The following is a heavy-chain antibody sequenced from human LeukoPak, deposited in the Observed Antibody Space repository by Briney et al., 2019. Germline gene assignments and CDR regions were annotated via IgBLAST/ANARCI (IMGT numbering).Heavy chain of an antibody. CDR3: ARDSYYYDTTGYHNWFDP. Sequence: SETLSLTRTVSGGSISSYYWSWIRQPAGKGLEWIGRIYTSGNTNYNPSLKSRVTMSVDTSKNQFSLKLNSVTAADTAVYYCARDSYYYDTTGYHNWFDPWGQGTLVTVSS. J-gene: IGHJ5*02. D-gene: IGHD3-22*01. V-gene: IGHV4-4*07. CDR2: IYTSGNT. CDR1: GGSISSYY.